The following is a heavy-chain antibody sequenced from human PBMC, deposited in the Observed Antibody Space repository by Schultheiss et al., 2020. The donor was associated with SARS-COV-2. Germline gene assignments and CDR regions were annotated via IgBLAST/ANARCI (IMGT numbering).Heavy chain of an antibody. CDR2: IYSNENT. J-gene: IGHJ4*02. V-gene: IGHV4-59*11. CDR3: ARAVAWFDY. CDR1: GGSFSGHY. Sequence: SQTLSLTCGVCGGSFSGHYWNWIRQTPGKGLEWIGNIYSNENTDYNPSLKSRVTISVDTSKNEVSLKLTSVTAADTAVYYCARAVAWFDYWGQGTLITVSS.